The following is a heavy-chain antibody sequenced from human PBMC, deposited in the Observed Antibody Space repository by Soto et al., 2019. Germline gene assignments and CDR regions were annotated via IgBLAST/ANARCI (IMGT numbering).Heavy chain of an antibody. CDR1: GFTFSSYG. Sequence: PGGSLRLSCAASGFTFSSYGMHWVRQAPGKGLEWVAVIWYDGSNKYYADSVKGRFTISRDNSKNTLYLQMNSLRAEDTAVYYCARDYDFWPGSYYYGMDVWGQGTTVTVSS. J-gene: IGHJ6*02. V-gene: IGHV3-33*01. D-gene: IGHD3-3*01. CDR3: ARDYDFWPGSYYYGMDV. CDR2: IWYDGSNK.